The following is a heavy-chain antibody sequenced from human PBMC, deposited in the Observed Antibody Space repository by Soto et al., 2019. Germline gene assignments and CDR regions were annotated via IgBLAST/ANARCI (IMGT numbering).Heavy chain of an antibody. CDR3: VRSYIEPRLFMYPFDS. Sequence: KPSETLSLTCAVYGGSFSDTYWNWFRQPPGKGLEWIGEINHNTNTNYNPSLTSRVTISVDTSKNHFSLKLTSVTAADTAVYYCVRSYIEPRLFMYPFDSWGQGTLVTVSS. J-gene: IGHJ4*02. CDR2: INHNTNT. CDR1: GGSFSDTY. D-gene: IGHD5-12*01. V-gene: IGHV4-34*01.